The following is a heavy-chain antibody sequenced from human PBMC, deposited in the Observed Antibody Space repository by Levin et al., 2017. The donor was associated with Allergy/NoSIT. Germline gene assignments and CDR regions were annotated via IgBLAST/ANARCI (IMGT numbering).Heavy chain of an antibody. D-gene: IGHD3-10*01. CDR1: GFTFTTYW. J-gene: IGHJ4*02. V-gene: IGHV3-7*04. CDR2: IKQDGSEK. CDR3: VRDGSGRGWDFDY. Sequence: TGGSLRLSCAASGFTFTTYWMTWVRQAPGKGLEWVANIKQDGSEKYYVDSVKGRFTISRDNAKNSLYLQMNSLRAEDTAVYYCVRDGSGRGWDFDYWGQGTLVTVSS.